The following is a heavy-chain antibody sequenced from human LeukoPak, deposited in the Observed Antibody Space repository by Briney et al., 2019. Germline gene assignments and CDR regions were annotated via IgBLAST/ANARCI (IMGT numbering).Heavy chain of an antibody. V-gene: IGHV3-21*01. D-gene: IGHD1-7*01. CDR1: GFTFSSYS. Sequence: PGGSLRLSCAASGFTFSSYSMNWVRQAPGKGLEWVSSISSSSSYIYYADSVKGRFTISRDNAKNSLYLQMNSLRAEDTAVYYCARDLLTGTTSGVYWSQGTLVTVSS. CDR3: ARDLLTGTTSGVY. J-gene: IGHJ4*02. CDR2: ISSSSSYI.